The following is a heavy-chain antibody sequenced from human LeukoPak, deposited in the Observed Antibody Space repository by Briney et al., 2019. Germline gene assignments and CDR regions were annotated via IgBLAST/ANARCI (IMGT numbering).Heavy chain of an antibody. CDR2: INHSGST. Sequence: SETLSLTCAAYGGSFSGYYWSWIRQPPGKGLEWIGEINHSGSTNYNPSLKSRVTISVDTSKNQFSLKLSSVTAADTAVYYCARGIAVAGTSYFDYWGQGTLVTVSS. CDR3: ARGIAVAGTSYFDY. D-gene: IGHD6-19*01. J-gene: IGHJ4*02. V-gene: IGHV4-34*01. CDR1: GGSFSGYY.